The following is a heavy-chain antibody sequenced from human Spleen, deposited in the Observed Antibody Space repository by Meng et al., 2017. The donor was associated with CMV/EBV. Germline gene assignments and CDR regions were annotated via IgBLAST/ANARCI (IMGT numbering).Heavy chain of an antibody. D-gene: IGHD5-12*01. V-gene: IGHV1-69*02. CDR2: IIPILGIA. CDR1: GGTFSSYT. CDR3: AGLYSGYDYDFDY. J-gene: IGHJ4*02. Sequence: VQLVQSGAEVKKPGSSVKVSCKASGGTFSSYTISWVRQAPGQGLEWMGRIIPILGIANYAQKFQGRVTITADKSTSTAYMELSSLRSDDTAVYYCAGLYSGYDYDFDYWGQGTLVTASS.